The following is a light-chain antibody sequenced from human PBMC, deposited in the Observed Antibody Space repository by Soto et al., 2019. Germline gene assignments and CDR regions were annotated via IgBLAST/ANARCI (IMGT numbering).Light chain of an antibody. CDR3: QQRSNSPPYS. V-gene: IGKV3-11*01. Sequence: EIVLTQSPATLSLSPGERATLSCRASQSLSSYLAWYQQKPGQAPRLLIYDASNRATGIPARFSGSGSGTDFTLTISSLEPEDFAVYYCQQRSNSPPYSFGQGTKPEIK. CDR1: QSLSSY. CDR2: DAS. J-gene: IGKJ2*01.